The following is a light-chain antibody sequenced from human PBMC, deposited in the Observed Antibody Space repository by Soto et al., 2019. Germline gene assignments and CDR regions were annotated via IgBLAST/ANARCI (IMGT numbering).Light chain of an antibody. V-gene: IGKV1-39*01. CDR1: QSVSNY. CDR3: QQSYDTRT. J-gene: IGKJ1*01. Sequence: DIQMTQSPSSLSASVGDRVTITCRANQSVSNYLNWYQQKAGKVPKLLIYAASSLQSGVSSRFSGSGSGTDFTLTISGLQPDDFATYYCQQSYDTRTFGQGTKVEIK. CDR2: AAS.